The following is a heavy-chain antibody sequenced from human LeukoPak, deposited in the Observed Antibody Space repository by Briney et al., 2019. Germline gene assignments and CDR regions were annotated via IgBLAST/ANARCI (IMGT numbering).Heavy chain of an antibody. V-gene: IGHV4-59*01. CDR2: IYYSGST. Sequence: SETLSLTCTVSGGSISSYYWSWIRQPPGKGLEWIGYIYYSGSTNYNPSLKSRVTISVDTSKNQFSLKLSSVTAADTAVYYCARDHGSSRYYYGMDVWGQGTTVTVSS. D-gene: IGHD2/OR15-2a*01. CDR3: ARDHGSSRYYYGMDV. J-gene: IGHJ6*02. CDR1: GGSISSYY.